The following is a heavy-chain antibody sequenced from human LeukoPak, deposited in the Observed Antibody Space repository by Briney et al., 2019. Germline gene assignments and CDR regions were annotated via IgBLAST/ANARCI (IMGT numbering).Heavy chain of an antibody. D-gene: IGHD6-13*01. J-gene: IGHJ6*02. CDR2: NSWNSGSI. V-gene: IGHV3-9*01. CDR1: GFTFDDYA. CDR3: AKGKYSSSWYVSYYGMDV. Sequence: PGRSLRLSCAASGFTFDDYAMHWVRQAPGEGLEWVSGNSWNSGSIGYADSVKGRFTISRDNAKNSLYLQMNSLRAEDTALYYCAKGKYSSSWYVSYYGMDVWGQGTTVTVSS.